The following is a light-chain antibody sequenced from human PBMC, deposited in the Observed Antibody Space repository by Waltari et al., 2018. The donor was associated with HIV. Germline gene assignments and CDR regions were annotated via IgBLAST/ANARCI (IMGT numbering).Light chain of an antibody. Sequence: DIVMTQSPDSLAASLGERATINCKSSQSVLYSSNNKNYLAWYQQKVGQPPKLLIYWASTRESGVPDRFTGSGSGTDFTLTISSLQAEDVAVYYCQQYYSNPRTFGQGTKVEIK. CDR3: QQYYSNPRT. CDR2: WAS. CDR1: QSVLYSSNNKNY. J-gene: IGKJ1*01. V-gene: IGKV4-1*01.